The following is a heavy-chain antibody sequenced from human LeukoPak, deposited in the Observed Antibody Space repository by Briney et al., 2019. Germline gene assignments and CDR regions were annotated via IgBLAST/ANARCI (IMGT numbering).Heavy chain of an antibody. CDR1: GFTVSSNY. D-gene: IGHD3-16*02. CDR2: IYSGGST. Sequence: GGSLRLSCAASGFTVSSNYMSWVRQAPGKGLEWVSVIYSGGSTHYADSVKGRFTISRDNSKNTLYLQMNSLRAEDTAVYYCARGGLSELIFDYWGQGTLVTVSS. V-gene: IGHV3-66*01. J-gene: IGHJ4*02. CDR3: ARGGLSELIFDY.